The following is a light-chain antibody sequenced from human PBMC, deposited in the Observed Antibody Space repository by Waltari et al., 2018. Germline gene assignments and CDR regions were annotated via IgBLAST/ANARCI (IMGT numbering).Light chain of an antibody. CDR1: SSDFVTYNL. CDR3: CSKGGTTSRYV. CDR2: EGT. J-gene: IGLJ1*01. V-gene: IGLV2-23*01. Sequence: QSGLTQPASVSGSPGQSVTIPCTGGSSDFVTYNLVSWYPQHPGKAPKLLIYEGTQRPSGISTRGPASTSGNMASLTISGLQAEDEADYYCCSKGGTTSRYVFGSGTKVIVL.